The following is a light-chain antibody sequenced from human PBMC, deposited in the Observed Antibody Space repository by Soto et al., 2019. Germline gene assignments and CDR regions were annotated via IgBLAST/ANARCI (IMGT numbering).Light chain of an antibody. CDR1: QSVSSNY. V-gene: IGKV3D-20*02. J-gene: IGKJ4*01. Sequence: EIVLTQSPGTLSLSPGERATLSCRASQSVSSNYLAWYQQKPGQAPRLLIYGASSRATGIPARFSGSGSGTDFTLTICRVEPEDFVVYNSQRRVNWPLTFGGGTKVDI. CDR3: QRRVNWPLT. CDR2: GAS.